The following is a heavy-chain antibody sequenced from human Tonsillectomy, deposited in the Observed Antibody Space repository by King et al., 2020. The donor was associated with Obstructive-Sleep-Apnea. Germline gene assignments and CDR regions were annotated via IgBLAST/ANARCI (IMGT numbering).Heavy chain of an antibody. Sequence: ITLKESGPTLVKPTQTLTLTCTFSGFSLSTSGVGVGWIRQPPGKALEWLALIYWDDEKRYSPSLKSRLTITKDTSKNQVVLTMTNMHPVDTATYSCAHIPPLAYYFDYWGQGTLVTVSS. J-gene: IGHJ4*02. CDR2: IYWDDEK. CDR3: AHIPPLAYYFDY. V-gene: IGHV2-5*02. CDR1: GFSLSTSGVG.